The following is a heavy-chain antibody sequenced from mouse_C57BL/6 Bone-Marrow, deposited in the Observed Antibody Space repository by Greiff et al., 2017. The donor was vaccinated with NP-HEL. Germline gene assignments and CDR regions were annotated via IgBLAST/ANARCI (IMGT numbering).Heavy chain of an antibody. CDR3: ARVVYYDAMDY. CDR1: GFTFSSYA. CDR2: ISDGGSYT. V-gene: IGHV5-4*03. D-gene: IGHD2-1*01. J-gene: IGHJ4*01. Sequence: EVKLVESGGGLVKPGGSLKLSCAASGFTFSSYAMSWVRQTPEKRLEWVATISDGGSYTYYPDNVKGRFTISRDNAKNNLYLQMSHLKSEDTAMDYCARVVYYDAMDYWGQGTSVTVSS.